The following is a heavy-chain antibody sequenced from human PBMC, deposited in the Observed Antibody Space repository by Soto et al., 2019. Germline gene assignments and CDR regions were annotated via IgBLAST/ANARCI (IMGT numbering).Heavy chain of an antibody. D-gene: IGHD1-7*01. CDR3: AREEGTEVDF. Sequence: QVRLVQSGAEVKKPGASVKVTCKPSGYTFTDAYIHWVRQAPGQGLEWLGWINPKNGGTNYAQKFKGRVTMTRDTSSSTAFMELSSLNSNDTAVYYCAREEGTEVDFWGQGTLVTVSS. V-gene: IGHV1-2*02. J-gene: IGHJ4*02. CDR2: INPKNGGT. CDR1: GYTFTDAY.